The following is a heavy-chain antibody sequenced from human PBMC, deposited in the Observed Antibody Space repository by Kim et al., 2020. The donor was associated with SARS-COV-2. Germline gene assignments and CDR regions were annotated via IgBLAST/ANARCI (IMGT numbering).Heavy chain of an antibody. D-gene: IGHD6-13*01. Sequence: GGSLRLSCAASGFTFSSYGMHWVRQAPGKGLEWVAVISYDGSNKYYADSVKGRFTISRDNSKNTLYLQMNSLRAEDTAVYYCAREIAAAGPKGYYYYGMDVWGQGTTVTVSS. J-gene: IGHJ6*02. CDR1: GFTFSSYG. CDR3: AREIAAAGPKGYYYYGMDV. CDR2: ISYDGSNK. V-gene: IGHV3-33*05.